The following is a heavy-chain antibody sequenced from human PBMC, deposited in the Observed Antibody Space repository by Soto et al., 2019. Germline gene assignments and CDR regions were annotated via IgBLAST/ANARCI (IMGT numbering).Heavy chain of an antibody. V-gene: IGHV4-59*01. J-gene: IGHJ4*02. CDR1: GGSMISYY. CDR2: IYYSGST. D-gene: IGHD1-26*01. Sequence: SETLSLTCTVSGGSMISYYWSWIRQPPGKGLEWIGYIYYSGSTNYNPPLKSRVTISVDTSKNQFSLKLSSVTAADTAVYYCARAWGFYFDFWARGILVTVSS. CDR3: ARAWGFYFDF.